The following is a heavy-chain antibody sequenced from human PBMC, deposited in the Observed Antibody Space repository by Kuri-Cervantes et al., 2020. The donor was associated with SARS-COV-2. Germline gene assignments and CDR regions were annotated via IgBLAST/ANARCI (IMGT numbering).Heavy chain of an antibody. Sequence: SVKVSCKASGDTVNTYGFTWVRQAPGQGLEWMGGVIHIFGSPSYPQKFQGRVVITADESTNTAYMELRRLTSDDTAVYYCARASHLKRMTIFGVGNNYYYGMDVWGQGTTVTDSS. J-gene: IGHJ6*02. V-gene: IGHV1-69*13. CDR2: VIHIFGSP. CDR1: GDTVNTYG. CDR3: ARASHLKRMTIFGVGNNYYYGMDV. D-gene: IGHD3-3*01.